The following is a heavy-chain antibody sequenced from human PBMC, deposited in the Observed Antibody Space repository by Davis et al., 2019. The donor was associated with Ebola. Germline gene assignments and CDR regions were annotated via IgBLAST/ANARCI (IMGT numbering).Heavy chain of an antibody. CDR1: GYTFTGYY. Sequence: ASVKVSCKASGYTFTGYYMHWVRHAPGQGLEWMGWINPNSGGTNYAQKFQGWVTMTRDTSISTAYMELSRLRSDDTAVYYCARDSYCSGGSCPGAFDIWGQGTMVTVSS. J-gene: IGHJ3*02. CDR2: INPNSGGT. D-gene: IGHD2-15*01. V-gene: IGHV1-2*04. CDR3: ARDSYCSGGSCPGAFDI.